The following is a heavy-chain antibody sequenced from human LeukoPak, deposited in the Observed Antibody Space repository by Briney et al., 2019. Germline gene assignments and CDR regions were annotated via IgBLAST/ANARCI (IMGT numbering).Heavy chain of an antibody. CDR3: ALSRDGYNLVDAFDI. CDR2: INTNTGNP. D-gene: IGHD5-24*01. J-gene: IGHJ3*02. V-gene: IGHV7-4-1*02. CDR1: GGTFSSYA. Sequence: ASVKVSCKASGGTFSSYAISWVRQAPGQGLEWMGWINTNTGNPTYAQGFTGRFVFSLDTSVSTAYLQISSLKAEDTAVYYCALSRDGYNLVDAFDIWGQGTMVTVSS.